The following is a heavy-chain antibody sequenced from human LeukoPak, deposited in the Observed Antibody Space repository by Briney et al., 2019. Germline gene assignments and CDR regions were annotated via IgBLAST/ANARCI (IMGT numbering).Heavy chain of an antibody. V-gene: IGHV4-39*01. CDR2: IYYSGST. J-gene: IGHJ2*01. Sequence: PSETLSLTCTVSGGSISSSSYYWGWIRQPPGKGLEWIGSIYYSGSTYYNPSLKSRVTISVDTSKNQFSLKLSSVTAADTAVYYCARHADYYGSSGYYVVRYWYFDLWGRGTLVTVSP. CDR3: ARHADYYGSSGYYVVRYWYFDL. CDR1: GGSISSSSYY. D-gene: IGHD3-22*01.